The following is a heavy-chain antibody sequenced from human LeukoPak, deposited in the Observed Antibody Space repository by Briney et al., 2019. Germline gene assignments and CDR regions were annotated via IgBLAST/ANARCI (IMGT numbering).Heavy chain of an antibody. V-gene: IGHV3-7*01. CDR1: GFTFSSYS. CDR2: INQDGSKN. CDR3: ARDPHHGSLDI. Sequence: GGSLRLSCAASGFTFSSYSMNWIRQAPGKGLEWVALINQDGSKNYYVDSVKGRFTISRDNAKSSLFLQMNSLRAEDTALYYCARDPHHGSLDIWGQGTMVTVSS. J-gene: IGHJ3*02. D-gene: IGHD1-14*01.